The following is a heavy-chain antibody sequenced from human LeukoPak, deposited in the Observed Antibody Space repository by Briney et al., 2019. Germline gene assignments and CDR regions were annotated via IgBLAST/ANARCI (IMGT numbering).Heavy chain of an antibody. CDR2: INPNSGGT. CDR3: ARVREYSGSYFLPDAFDI. J-gene: IGHJ3*02. CDR1: GYTFTSYD. D-gene: IGHD1-26*01. Sequence: ASVKVSCKASGYTFTSYDINWVRQATGQGLEWMGWINPNSGGTNYAQKFQGRVTMTRDTSISTAYMELSRLRSDDTAVYYCARVREYSGSYFLPDAFDIWGQGTMVTVSS. V-gene: IGHV1-2*02.